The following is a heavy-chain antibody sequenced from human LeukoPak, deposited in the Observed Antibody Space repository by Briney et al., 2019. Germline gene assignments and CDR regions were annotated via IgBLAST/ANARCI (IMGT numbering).Heavy chain of an antibody. CDR3: ARDVDV. CDR1: GFTFSSYA. V-gene: IGHV3-30-3*01. J-gene: IGHJ6*02. Sequence: PGRSLRLSCAASGFTFSSYAMHWVRQAPGKGLEWVAVISYDGSNKYYADSVKGRFTISRDNSKNTLYLQMNGLRAEDTAVYYCARDVDVWGQGTTVTVSS. CDR2: ISYDGSNK.